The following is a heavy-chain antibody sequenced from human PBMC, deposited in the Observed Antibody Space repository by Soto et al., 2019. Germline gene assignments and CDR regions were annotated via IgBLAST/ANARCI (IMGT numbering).Heavy chain of an antibody. Sequence: QVQLQESGPGLVKPSQTLSLTCTVSGGSISSGGYYWSWIRQHPGKGLEWIGYIYYSGSTYYNPSLKSRVTISVDTSKNQFSLKLSSVTAADTAVYYCARFTVTTSDYYGMDVWGQGTTVTVSS. D-gene: IGHD4-17*01. CDR1: GGSISSGGYY. V-gene: IGHV4-31*03. CDR2: IYYSGST. CDR3: ARFTVTTSDYYGMDV. J-gene: IGHJ6*02.